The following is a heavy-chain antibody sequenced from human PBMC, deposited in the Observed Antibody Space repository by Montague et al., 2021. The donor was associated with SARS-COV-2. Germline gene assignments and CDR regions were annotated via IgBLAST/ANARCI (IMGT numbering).Heavy chain of an antibody. J-gene: IGHJ4*02. CDR3: ARGPHYCSGGDCF. Sequence: SRSLSLSASGFSFSSSVMHWVRQAPGKGLEWVAVISYDGNIKNYIDSVKGRFTISRDNSKNTLYLQMNGLRPDDTAVYYCARGPHYCSGGDCFWGQGALVTVSS. D-gene: IGHD2-15*01. CDR1: GFSFSSSV. V-gene: IGHV3-30*04. CDR2: ISYDGNIK.